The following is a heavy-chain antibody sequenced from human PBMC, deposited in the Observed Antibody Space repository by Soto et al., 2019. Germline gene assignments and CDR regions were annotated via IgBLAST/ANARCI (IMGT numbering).Heavy chain of an antibody. V-gene: IGHV4-59*01. Sequence: SETLSLTCTVSGGSISSYYWSWIRQPPGKGLEWIGYIYYSGSTNYNPSLKSRVTISVDTSKNQFSLKLSSVTAADTAVYYCASTIVGATQGPYYFDYRGQGTLVTVSS. CDR2: IYYSGST. CDR3: ASTIVGATQGPYYFDY. CDR1: GGSISSYY. D-gene: IGHD1-26*01. J-gene: IGHJ4*02.